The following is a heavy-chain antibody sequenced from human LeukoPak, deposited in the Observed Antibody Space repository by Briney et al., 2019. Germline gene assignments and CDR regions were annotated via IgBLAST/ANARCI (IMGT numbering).Heavy chain of an antibody. CDR3: ARPGAYSNRGALGY. CDR2: IRYDGSNK. CDR1: GFTFSNYG. Sequence: GGSLRLSCAASGFTFSNYGMHWVRQAPGKGLEWVAFIRYDGSNKYYADSVKGRFTMSRDNSKNTLYLQMNSLRAEDTAVYYCARPGAYSNRGALGYWGQGTLVTVSS. D-gene: IGHD4-11*01. J-gene: IGHJ4*02. V-gene: IGHV3-30*02.